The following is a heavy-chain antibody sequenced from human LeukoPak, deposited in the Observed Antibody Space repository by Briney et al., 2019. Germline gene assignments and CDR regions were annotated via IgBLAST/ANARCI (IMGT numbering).Heavy chain of an antibody. CDR2: ISYDGSNK. Sequence: GGSLRLSCAASGFTFNTYGMHWVRRAPGRGLEWVAVISYDGSNKYYADSVKGRFTISRDNSKNTLYLQMNSLRPEDTAVYYCAPGGPHFDYWGQGTLVTVSS. CDR1: GFTFNTYG. V-gene: IGHV3-30*03. CDR3: APGGPHFDY. J-gene: IGHJ4*02.